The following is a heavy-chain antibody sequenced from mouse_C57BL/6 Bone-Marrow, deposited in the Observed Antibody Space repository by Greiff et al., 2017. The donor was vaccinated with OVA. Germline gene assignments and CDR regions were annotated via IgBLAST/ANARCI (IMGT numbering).Heavy chain of an antibody. J-gene: IGHJ3*01. V-gene: IGHV1-62-2*01. D-gene: IGHD1-1*01. CDR1: GYTFTEYT. CDR2: FYPGSGSI. CDR3: ARHEEGYYLAY. Sequence: VQLQQSGAELVKPGASVKLSCKASGYTFTEYTIHWVKQRSGQGLEWIGWFYPGSGSIKYTEKFKDKATLTADKSSSTGYIELSILNSEDYAGYFCARHEEGYYLAYWGQGTLVTVSA.